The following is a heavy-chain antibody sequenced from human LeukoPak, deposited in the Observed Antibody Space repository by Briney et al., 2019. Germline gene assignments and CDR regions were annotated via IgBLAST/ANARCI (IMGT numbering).Heavy chain of an antibody. CDR1: GFTFSDYT. J-gene: IGHJ6*02. D-gene: IGHD4-11*01. Sequence: GRSLRLSCAASGFTFSDYTMQWVRQAPGKGLEWVALLPPDGSYQYYADSLKGRFTISRDNSKNTLYLQMNSLRAEDTAVYYCAKSNGDYYYGMDVWGQGTTVTVSS. CDR3: AKSNGDYYYGMDV. V-gene: IGHV3-30*04. CDR2: LPPDGSYQ.